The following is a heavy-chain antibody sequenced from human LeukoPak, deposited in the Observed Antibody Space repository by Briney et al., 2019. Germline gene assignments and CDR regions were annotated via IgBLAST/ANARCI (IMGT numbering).Heavy chain of an antibody. CDR2: IYYSGST. D-gene: IGHD6-13*01. CDR1: GGSISSSRNY. Sequence: PSETLSLTCTVSGGSISSSRNYWGWIRQPPGKGLEWIGSIYYSGSTYYNPSLKSRVTISVDTSKNQFSLKLSSVTAADTAVYYCARGVAAAGLYNWFDPWGQGTLVTVSS. J-gene: IGHJ5*02. V-gene: IGHV4-39*07. CDR3: ARGVAAAGLYNWFDP.